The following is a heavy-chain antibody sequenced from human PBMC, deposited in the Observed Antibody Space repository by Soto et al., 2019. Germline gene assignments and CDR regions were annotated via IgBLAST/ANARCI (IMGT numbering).Heavy chain of an antibody. CDR3: ASNHDFWSGTHMDV. D-gene: IGHD3-3*01. J-gene: IGHJ6*03. CDR1: GYTFTSYA. V-gene: IGHV1-3*01. CDR2: ISAGNGKT. Sequence: ASVKVSCKASGYTFTSYAMHRVRQPPGQGLEWMGWISAGNGKTKYSQKFQGRVTLTRDTSASTAYMELSRLRSEDTAVYYCASNHDFWSGTHMDVRGTGTTVTVSS.